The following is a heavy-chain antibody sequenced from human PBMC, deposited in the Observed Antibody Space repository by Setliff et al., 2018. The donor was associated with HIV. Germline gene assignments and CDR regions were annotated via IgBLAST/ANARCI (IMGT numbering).Heavy chain of an antibody. Sequence: KPSETLSLTCTVSGDSISSGGYYWNWIRQLPGKGLEWIGNMYYSGSTSYNPSLKSRVTISVDTSKNQFSLKLTSVTAADTAVYYCARDPADIRTFDYWGQETLVTVSS. CDR3: ARDPADIRTFDY. D-gene: IGHD3-9*01. CDR2: MYYSGST. V-gene: IGHV4-31*03. CDR1: GDSISSGGYY. J-gene: IGHJ4*02.